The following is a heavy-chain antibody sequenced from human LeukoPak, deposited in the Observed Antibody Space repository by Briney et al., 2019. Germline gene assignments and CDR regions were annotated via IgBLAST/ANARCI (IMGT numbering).Heavy chain of an antibody. V-gene: IGHV4-61*01. CDR3: AREPGETDEGFEY. Sequence: SETLSLTCTVSGCSVSSGSYYWNWIRQPPGKGLEWIGHIYYSGSTDYNPSLKSRVTISADTSKNQFSLKMTSVTAADTAVYYCAREPGETDEGFEYWGQGTLVTVSS. D-gene: IGHD1-14*01. CDR2: IYYSGST. J-gene: IGHJ4*02. CDR1: GCSVSSGSYY.